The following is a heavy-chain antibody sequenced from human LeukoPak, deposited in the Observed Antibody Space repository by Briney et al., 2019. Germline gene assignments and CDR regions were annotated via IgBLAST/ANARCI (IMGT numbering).Heavy chain of an antibody. CDR2: ISYDGSKN. J-gene: IGHJ4*02. V-gene: IGHV3-30-3*01. D-gene: IGHD3-3*01. CDR1: GFTFSNAW. CDR3: ARAIGGYNYGYYLDY. Sequence: GGSLRLSCAASGFTFSNAWMNWVRQAPGKGLEWVALISYDGSKNYYADSVKGRFTCSRDNSKNTLYLQMNSLRAEDTAVYYCARAIGGYNYGYYLDYWGQGTLVTVSS.